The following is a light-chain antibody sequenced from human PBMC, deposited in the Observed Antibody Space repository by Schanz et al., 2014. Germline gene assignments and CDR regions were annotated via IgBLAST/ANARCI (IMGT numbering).Light chain of an antibody. V-gene: IGLV2-14*03. CDR2: DVS. Sequence: QSALTQPASVSGSPGQSITISCTGTSSDVGDYNYVSWYQHHPGKAPKLMIYDVSYRPSGVSNRFSGSKSGNTASLTISGLQAEDEADYHCSSHTAITTAVVFGGGTKLTVL. J-gene: IGLJ2*01. CDR1: SSDVGDYNY. CDR3: SSHTAITTAVV.